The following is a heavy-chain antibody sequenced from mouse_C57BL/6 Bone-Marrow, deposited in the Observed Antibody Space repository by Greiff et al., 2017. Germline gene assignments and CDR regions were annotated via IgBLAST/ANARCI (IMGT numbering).Heavy chain of an antibody. D-gene: IGHD2-14*01. CDR3: ARGGVRRMDY. J-gene: IGHJ4*01. V-gene: IGHV1-54*01. CDR2: FNPGSGGT. CDR1: GYAFTNYL. Sequence: QVQLQQSGAELVRPGTSVKVSCKASGYAFTNYLIEWVKQRPGQGLEWIGVFNPGSGGTNYNEKFKGKATLTVDKSSSTVYLQLSRLTSEDSAVYFCARGGVRRMDYWGQGTSGTGSP.